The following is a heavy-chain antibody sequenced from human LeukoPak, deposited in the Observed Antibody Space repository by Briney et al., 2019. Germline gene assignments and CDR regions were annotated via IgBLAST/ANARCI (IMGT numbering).Heavy chain of an antibody. CDR3: AKGSYYDSSGSFYFDY. Sequence: PGGSLRLSCAASGFIFSSYWMHWVRQAPGKGLVWVSRINIGGSSTNYADSVKGRFTISRDNAKNTLYVQVNSLGTEDTAAYYCAKGSYYDSSGSFYFDYWGQGTLVTVSS. V-gene: IGHV3-74*01. CDR1: GFIFSSYW. CDR2: INIGGSST. D-gene: IGHD3-22*01. J-gene: IGHJ4*02.